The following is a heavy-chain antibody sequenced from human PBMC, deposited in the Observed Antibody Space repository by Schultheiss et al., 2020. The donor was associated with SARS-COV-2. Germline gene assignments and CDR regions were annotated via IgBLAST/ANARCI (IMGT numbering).Heavy chain of an antibody. CDR3: ARAPSIAAPDWFDP. J-gene: IGHJ5*02. Sequence: LSCAASGFTFSDYYMSWIRQAPGKGLEWIGYIYYSGSTYYNPSLKSRVTISVDTSKNQFSLKLSSVTAADTAVYYCARAPSIAAPDWFDPWGQGILVTVSS. V-gene: IGHV4-59*01. CDR1: GFTFSDYY. D-gene: IGHD6-6*01. CDR2: IYYSGST.